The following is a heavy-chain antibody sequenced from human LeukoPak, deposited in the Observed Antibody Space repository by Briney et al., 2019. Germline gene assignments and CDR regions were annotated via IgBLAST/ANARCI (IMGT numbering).Heavy chain of an antibody. CDR2: INADNGNT. V-gene: IGHV1-3*01. CDR1: GYTFTSYG. Sequence: GASVKVSCKASGYTFTSYGISWVRQAPGQRLEWMGWINADNGNTKYSQRFQGRVTITRDTSASTAYMELSSLRSEDTAVYYCAGSAYFQHWGQGTLVTVSS. J-gene: IGHJ1*01. CDR3: AGSAYFQH.